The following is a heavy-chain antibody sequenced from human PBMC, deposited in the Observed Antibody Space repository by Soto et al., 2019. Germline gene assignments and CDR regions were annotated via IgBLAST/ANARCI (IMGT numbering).Heavy chain of an antibody. D-gene: IGHD3-9*01. V-gene: IGHV3-66*03. CDR3: ARDLCVSSRIWHPILTSDL. CDR2: IYSCGST. J-gene: IGHJ2*01. Sequence: GNGLEWVSVIYSCGSTYYADSVKGRFTISRDNSKNTLYLQMNSLRAEDTAVYYCARDLCVSSRIWHPILTSDL.